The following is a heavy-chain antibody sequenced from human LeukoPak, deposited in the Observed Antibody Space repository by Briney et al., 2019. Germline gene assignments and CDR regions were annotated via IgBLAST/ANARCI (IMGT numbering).Heavy chain of an antibody. J-gene: IGHJ4*02. CDR2: INPNSGGT. D-gene: IGHD7-27*01. CDR3: ARGYWGCDS. CDR1: GYTFTAYY. V-gene: IGHV1-2*04. Sequence: ASVKVSCKASGYTFTAYYMHWVRQAPGQGLEWMGWINPNSGGTNYAQKFQGWVTMTRDTSISTAYMELTRLKSDDTAVYYCARGYWGCDSWGQGTLVTVSS.